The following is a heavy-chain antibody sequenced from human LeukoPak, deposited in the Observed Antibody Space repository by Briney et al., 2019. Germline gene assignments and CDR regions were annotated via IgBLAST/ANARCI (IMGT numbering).Heavy chain of an antibody. Sequence: GGSLRLSCAASGFTFDDYAMHWVRQAPGKGLEWVSGISWNSGSIGYADSVKGRFTISRDNAKNSLYLQMNSLRAEDTALYYCAKGAGSGSSYYFDYWGQGTLVTVSS. CDR3: AKGAGSGSSYYFDY. D-gene: IGHD3-10*01. V-gene: IGHV3-9*01. CDR2: ISWNSGSI. CDR1: GFTFDDYA. J-gene: IGHJ4*02.